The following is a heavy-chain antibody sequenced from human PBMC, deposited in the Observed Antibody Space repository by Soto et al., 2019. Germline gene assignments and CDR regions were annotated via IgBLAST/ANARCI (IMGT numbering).Heavy chain of an antibody. CDR3: TSDSYSTMIIALFDS. V-gene: IGHV3-15*07. J-gene: IGHJ4*02. D-gene: IGHD3-22*01. Sequence: QGQGLEWFGRIKSKADGGTTDYAAPVKGRFAISRDDSKNIVYLQMNSLKIEDTAVYYCTSDSYSTMIIALFDSSGQRTLASVPS. CDR2: IKSKADGGTT.